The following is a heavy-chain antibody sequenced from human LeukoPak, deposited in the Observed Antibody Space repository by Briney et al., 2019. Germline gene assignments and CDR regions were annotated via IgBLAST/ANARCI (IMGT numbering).Heavy chain of an antibody. CDR1: GSTFISNA. J-gene: IGHJ4*02. V-gene: IGHV3-33*08. CDR2: IWYDGSNK. D-gene: IGHD3-9*01. CDR3: ARSLLRYFDWLLFDY. Sequence: GGPLSSPLPALGSTFISNARHWVRQPPGKGLDWVEVIWYDGSNKYYADSVKGRFTISRDNSKNTLYLQMNSLRAEDTAVYYCARSLLRYFDWLLFDYWGQGTLVTVSS.